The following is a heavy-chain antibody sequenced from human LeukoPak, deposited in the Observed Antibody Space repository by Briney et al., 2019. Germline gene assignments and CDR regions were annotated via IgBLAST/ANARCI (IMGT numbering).Heavy chain of an antibody. D-gene: IGHD2-15*01. CDR3: ARGPYCGGGTCYTLGAFDI. Sequence: PGGSLRLSCAASGFLFSSYGMHWVRQAPGKGLEWVAYIRYDGNLEDYAESVKGRFIISRDNSKSTLYLQMNSLRAEDSAVYYCARGPYCGGGTCYTLGAFDIWGQGTVASVSS. J-gene: IGHJ3*02. CDR1: GFLFSSYG. CDR2: IRYDGNLE. V-gene: IGHV3-30*02.